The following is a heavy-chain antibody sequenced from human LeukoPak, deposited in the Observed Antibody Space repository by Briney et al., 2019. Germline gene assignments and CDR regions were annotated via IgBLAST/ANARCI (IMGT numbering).Heavy chain of an antibody. V-gene: IGHV4-39*07. CDR2: IYYSGST. J-gene: IGHJ4*02. CDR1: GGSISSSSYY. Sequence: SETLSLTCTVSGGSISSSSYYWDWIRQPPGKGLEWIGSIYYSGSTYYNPSLKSRVTISVDTSKNQFSLKLSSVTAADTAVYYCARVKEWFGELLTLYYFDYWGQGTLVTVSS. CDR3: ARVKEWFGELLTLYYFDY. D-gene: IGHD3-10*01.